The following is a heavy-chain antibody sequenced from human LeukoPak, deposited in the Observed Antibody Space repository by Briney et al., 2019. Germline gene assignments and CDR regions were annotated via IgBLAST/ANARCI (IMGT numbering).Heavy chain of an antibody. CDR1: VYTFTSYY. J-gene: IGHJ4*02. CDR3: ARSSITRVQLMWDFDY. V-gene: IGHV1-46*01. CDR2: SNPSGGST. D-gene: IGHD5-18*01. Sequence: ASVTVSFKSSVYTFTSYYMHWVRQAPGQGLEWMGISNPSGGSTSYAQKFQGRVTMTRDTSTSTVYMELSSLRSEDTAVYYCARSSITRVQLMWDFDYWGQGTLVTVSS.